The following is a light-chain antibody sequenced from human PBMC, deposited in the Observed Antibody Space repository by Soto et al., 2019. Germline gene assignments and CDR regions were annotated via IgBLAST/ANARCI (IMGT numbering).Light chain of an antibody. J-gene: IGKJ3*01. Sequence: DIQMTQSPTSLSASVGDRVTITCRASQDIRNFVAWYQHKPGKAPKLLIYAASTLQSEVPSRFSGSGSGTDLTLTIIRLQPEDGATYSCQKYSSVPVFGPGTKGEIK. CDR1: QDIRNF. CDR3: QKYSSVPV. V-gene: IGKV1-27*01. CDR2: AAS.